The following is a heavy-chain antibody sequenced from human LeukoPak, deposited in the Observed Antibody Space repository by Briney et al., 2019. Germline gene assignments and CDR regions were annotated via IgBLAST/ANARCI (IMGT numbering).Heavy chain of an antibody. Sequence: GSLRLSCAGSAFTFSSYSMNWVRQAPGKGLEWVSAIRASGDAIYADSVKGRFTISRDNSKNTLSLQMNSVRAEDTAVYYCARGRDNSDTRPDYWGQGTLVTVSS. CDR1: AFTFSSYS. J-gene: IGHJ4*02. CDR2: IRASGDA. CDR3: ARGRDNSDTRPDY. V-gene: IGHV3-23*01. D-gene: IGHD1-1*01.